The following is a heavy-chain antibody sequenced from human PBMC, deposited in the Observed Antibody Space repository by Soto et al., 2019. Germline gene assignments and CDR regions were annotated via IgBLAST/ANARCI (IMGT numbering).Heavy chain of an antibody. V-gene: IGHV3-30-3*01. Sequence: QVQLVESGGGVVQPGRSLRLSCAASGFTFSSYAMHWVRQAPGKWLEWVAVISYDGSNKYYADSVKGRFTISRDNSKNTLYLQMNSLRAEDTAVYYCARDLVVVPANWGYYFDYWGQGTLVTVSS. D-gene: IGHD2-21*02. CDR2: ISYDGSNK. CDR3: ARDLVVVPANWGYYFDY. J-gene: IGHJ4*02. CDR1: GFTFSSYA.